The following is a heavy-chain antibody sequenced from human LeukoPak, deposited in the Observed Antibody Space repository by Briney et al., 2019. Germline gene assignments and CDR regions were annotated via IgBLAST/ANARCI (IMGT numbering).Heavy chain of an antibody. CDR2: INHSGST. CDR1: GGSFSGYY. J-gene: IGHJ4*02. V-gene: IGHV4-34*01. D-gene: IGHD3-10*01. Sequence: SETLSLTCAVYGGSFSGYYWSWIRQPPGKGLEWIGEINHSGSTNYNPSLKSRVTISVDTSKNQFSLKLSSVTAADTAVYYCARPPWFGESYFDYWGQGTLVTVSS. CDR3: ARPPWFGESYFDY.